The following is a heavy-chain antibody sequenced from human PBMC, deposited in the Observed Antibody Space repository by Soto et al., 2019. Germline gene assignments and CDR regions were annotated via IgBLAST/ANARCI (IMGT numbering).Heavy chain of an antibody. V-gene: IGHV3-30*18. CDR3: AKTITLSPSDDSRGRGALIDH. J-gene: IGHJ4*02. D-gene: IGHD6-19*01. CDR2: ISHEGNSK. Sequence: QVHLVESGGGVVQPGGSLRLSCAASGFTFSVFGMHWVRQAPGKGPEWVAVISHEGNSKHYADSVKGRFTISRDNAKNTLFLLMDSLRPEDTALYYCAKTITLSPSDDSRGRGALIDHWGQRTLVTVSS. CDR1: GFTFSVFG.